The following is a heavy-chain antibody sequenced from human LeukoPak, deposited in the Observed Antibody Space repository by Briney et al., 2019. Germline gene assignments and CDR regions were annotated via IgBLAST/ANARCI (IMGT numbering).Heavy chain of an antibody. V-gene: IGHV1-18*01. CDR1: GYTFTSYG. CDR3: ARDESRNSSSWYPFDY. D-gene: IGHD6-13*01. CDR2: ISAYNGNT. Sequence: ASVKVSCKASGYTFTSYGISWVRQAPGQGLEWMGLISAYNGNTNYAQKLQGRVTMTTDTSTSTAYMELRSLRSDDTAVYYCARDESRNSSSWYPFDYWGQGTLVTVSS. J-gene: IGHJ4*02.